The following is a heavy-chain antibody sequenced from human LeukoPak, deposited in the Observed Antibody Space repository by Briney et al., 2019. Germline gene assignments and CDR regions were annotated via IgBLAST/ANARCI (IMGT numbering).Heavy chain of an antibody. D-gene: IGHD5-18*01. CDR2: IRYDGSNK. CDR3: AKNSGYSYGSYFDY. Sequence: PGGSLRLSCAASGFTFSSYGMHWVRQAPGKGLEWVAFIRYDGSNKYYADSVKGRFTISRDNSKNTLYLQTNSLRAEDTAVYYCAKNSGYSYGSYFDYWGQGTLVTVSS. J-gene: IGHJ4*02. V-gene: IGHV3-30*02. CDR1: GFTFSSYG.